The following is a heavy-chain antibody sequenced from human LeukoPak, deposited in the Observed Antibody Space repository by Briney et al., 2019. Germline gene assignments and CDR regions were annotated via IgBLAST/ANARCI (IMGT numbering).Heavy chain of an antibody. Sequence: GASVTVSCKASGGTFSSYAISWVRQAPGQGLEWMGGIIPIFGTANYAQKFQGRVTITADESTSTVYMELSSLRSEDTAVYYCARGHYYYDSSGYYYFDYWGQGTLVTVSS. J-gene: IGHJ4*02. V-gene: IGHV1-69*13. D-gene: IGHD3-22*01. CDR1: GGTFSSYA. CDR2: IIPIFGTA. CDR3: ARGHYYYDSSGYYYFDY.